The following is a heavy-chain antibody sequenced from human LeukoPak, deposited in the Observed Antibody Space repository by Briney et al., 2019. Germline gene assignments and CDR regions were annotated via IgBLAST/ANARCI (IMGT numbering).Heavy chain of an antibody. CDR3: ARQPLALIAVAAAANWFDP. V-gene: IGHV6-1*01. CDR2: TYYRSKWYN. Sequence: SQTLSLTCAISGDSVSSNSAAWNWIRQSPSRGLEWLGRTYYRSKWYNDYAVSVKSRITINPDTSKNQFSLQLNSVTPEDTAVYYCARQPLALIAVAAAANWFDPCGQGTLVTVSS. CDR1: GDSVSSNSAA. J-gene: IGHJ5*02. D-gene: IGHD6-19*01.